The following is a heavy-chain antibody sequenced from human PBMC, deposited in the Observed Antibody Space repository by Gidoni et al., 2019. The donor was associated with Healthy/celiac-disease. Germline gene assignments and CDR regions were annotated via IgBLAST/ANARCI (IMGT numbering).Heavy chain of an antibody. CDR1: GFTFGRYA. D-gene: IGHD5-12*01. CDR2: ISGSGGST. J-gene: IGHJ4*02. V-gene: IGHV3-23*01. CDR3: AKGGSGEGIVATPGDY. Sequence: EVQRLESGGGLVEPGGALRLSCAASGFTFGRYAMSGVRQAPGKGLEWVSAISGSGGSTYDADSVKGRFTISRDNAKNTLYLQMNSLRAEDTAVYYCAKGGSGEGIVATPGDYWGQGTLVTVSS.